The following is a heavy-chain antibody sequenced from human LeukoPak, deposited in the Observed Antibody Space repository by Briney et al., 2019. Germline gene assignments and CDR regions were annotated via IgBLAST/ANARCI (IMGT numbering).Heavy chain of an antibody. CDR2: ISAYNGNT. D-gene: IGHD2-15*01. V-gene: IGHV1-18*01. J-gene: IGHJ4*02. Sequence: ASVTVSCTASGYTFTSYGISWVRQAPGQGLEWMGWISAYNGNTNYAQKLQGRVTMTTDTSTSTAYMELRSLGSDDTAVYYCARSGRTLGYCSGGSCYRGYFDYWGQGTLVTVSS. CDR1: GYTFTSYG. CDR3: ARSGRTLGYCSGGSCYRGYFDY.